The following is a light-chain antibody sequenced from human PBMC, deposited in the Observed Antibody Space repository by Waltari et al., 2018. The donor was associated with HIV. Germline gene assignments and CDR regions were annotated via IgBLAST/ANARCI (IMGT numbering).Light chain of an antibody. CDR3: QQYGSSPT. V-gene: IGKV3-20*01. CDR2: GAS. Sequence: EIVLTQSPGTLSLSPGERATLSCRASQTVSSNYLAWYQQKPGQAPRPLIDGASSRAIGIPDRFSGSGSGTDFTLTINRLEPEDFAVYYCQQYGSSPTFGPGTKVDIK. CDR1: QTVSSNY. J-gene: IGKJ3*01.